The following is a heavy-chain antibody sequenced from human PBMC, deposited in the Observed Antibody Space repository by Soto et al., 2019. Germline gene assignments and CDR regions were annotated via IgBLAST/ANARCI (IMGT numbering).Heavy chain of an antibody. D-gene: IGHD3-10*01. Sequence: GGSLRLSCAASGFTFSSYSMNWVRQAPGKGLEWVSSISSSSSYIYYADSVKGRFTISRDNAKNSPYLQMNSLRAEDTAVYYCARGAITMVRGVAPDDAFDIWGQGTMVTVSS. CDR1: GFTFSSYS. J-gene: IGHJ3*02. CDR2: ISSSSSYI. CDR3: ARGAITMVRGVAPDDAFDI. V-gene: IGHV3-21*01.